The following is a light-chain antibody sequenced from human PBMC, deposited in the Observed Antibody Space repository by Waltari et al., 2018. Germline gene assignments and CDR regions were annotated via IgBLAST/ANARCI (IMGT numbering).Light chain of an antibody. V-gene: IGLV2-14*03. CDR2: DVT. CDR3: SSYTSSNTQYV. J-gene: IGLJ1*01. CDR1: SGDVVGYNY. Sequence: QSVLTQPASVSGSPGQSITISCTGTSGDVVGYNYVSWYQQHPGKAPKLIIYDVTVRPSGISNRFSGSKSGNTASLTISGLQAEDEADFYCSSYTSSNTQYVFGTGTKVTVL.